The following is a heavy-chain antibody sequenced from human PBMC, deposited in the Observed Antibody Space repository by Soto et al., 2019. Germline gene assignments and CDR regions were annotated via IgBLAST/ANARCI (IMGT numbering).Heavy chain of an antibody. J-gene: IGHJ3*02. Sequence: TGGSLRLSCAASGFTFSSYSMNRVRQAPGKGLEWDSYISSSSSTIYYADSVKGRLTISRDNAKNSLYLQMNSLRAEDTAVYYCARDYAYAFDIWGQGTMVTVSS. D-gene: IGHD4-17*01. V-gene: IGHV3-48*01. CDR3: ARDYAYAFDI. CDR1: GFTFSSYS. CDR2: ISSSSSTI.